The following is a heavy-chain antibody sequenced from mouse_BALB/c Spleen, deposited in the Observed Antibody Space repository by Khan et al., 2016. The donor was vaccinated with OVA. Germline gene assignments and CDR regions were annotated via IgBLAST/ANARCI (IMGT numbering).Heavy chain of an antibody. CDR1: GYTFTDYI. CDR3: ARGGYSVCAY. J-gene: IGHJ3*01. Sequence: QVQLQQSGPELVRPGASVKMSCKASGYTFTDYIIHWVKQTTGQGLEWIGDISPGSGSTYYNEKFKGKATLTADKSSNTAYMQLSSLKSEDSGVYCCARGGYSVCAYGGQGTLVTVSA. CDR2: ISPGSGST. D-gene: IGHD2-14*01. V-gene: IGHV1-77*01.